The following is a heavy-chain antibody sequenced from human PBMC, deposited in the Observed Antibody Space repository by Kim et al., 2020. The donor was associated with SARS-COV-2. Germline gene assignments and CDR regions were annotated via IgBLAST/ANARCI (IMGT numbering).Heavy chain of an antibody. CDR3: ASEGVSGNYDFDY. CDR2: FSHIGDYT. J-gene: IGHJ4*02. D-gene: IGHD1-26*01. V-gene: IGHV3-64*01. Sequence: GGSLRLSCAASGFTFSSYTMHWVRQAPGKGLQYVSTFSHIGDYTYYENSVRGRFTISRDTSKSTLYLQMGSLRAEDTAVYYCASEGVSGNYDFDYWGQGTLVTVSS. CDR1: GFTFSSYT.